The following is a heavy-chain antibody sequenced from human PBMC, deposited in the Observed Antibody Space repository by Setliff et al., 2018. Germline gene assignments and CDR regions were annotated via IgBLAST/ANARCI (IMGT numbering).Heavy chain of an antibody. V-gene: IGHV1-8*01. J-gene: IGHJ5*02. Sequence: ASVKVSCKASGYTFSSYDINWVRQATGQGPEWMGWMNPNSGNTGYAQKFQGRVSMTRNTPISTAYMELSNLRSEDTAVYFCARRYSGTSRGAFDPWGPGTLVTVSS. CDR3: ARRYSGTSRGAFDP. CDR1: GYTFSSYD. D-gene: IGHD1-26*01. CDR2: MNPNSGNT.